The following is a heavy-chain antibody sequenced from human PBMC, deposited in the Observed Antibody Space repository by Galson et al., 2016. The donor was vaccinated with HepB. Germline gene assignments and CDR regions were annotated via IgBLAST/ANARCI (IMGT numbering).Heavy chain of an antibody. CDR1: GGSISSSSYY. CDR3: ARRFRYTYGPPYGMDV. Sequence: TLSLTCTVSGGSISSSSYYWGWIRQPPGKGLEWIGSIYYSGSTYYNPSLQSRVTISVDTSKNQFSLKMSSVTAADTAVHYCARRFRYTYGPPYGMDVWGQGTTVTVSS. V-gene: IGHV4-39*01. CDR2: IYYSGST. D-gene: IGHD5-18*01. J-gene: IGHJ6*02.